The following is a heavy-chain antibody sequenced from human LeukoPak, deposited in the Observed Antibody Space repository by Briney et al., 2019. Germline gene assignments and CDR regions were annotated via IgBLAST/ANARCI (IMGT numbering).Heavy chain of an antibody. CDR2: ISGSGGST. D-gene: IGHD3-22*01. J-gene: IGHJ4*02. Sequence: GGSLRLSCAASGFTFSSYAMSWVRQAPGKGLEWVSAISGSGGSTYYADSVKGRFTISRDNSKNTLYLQVNSLRAEDTAVYYCAKDSSVTMIVVVITSDFDYWGQGTLVTVSS. CDR1: GFTFSSYA. V-gene: IGHV3-23*01. CDR3: AKDSSVTMIVVVITSDFDY.